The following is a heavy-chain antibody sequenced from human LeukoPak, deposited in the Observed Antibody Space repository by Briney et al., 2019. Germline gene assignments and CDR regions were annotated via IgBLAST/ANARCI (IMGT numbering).Heavy chain of an antibody. V-gene: IGHV1-46*01. D-gene: IGHD4-17*01. J-gene: IGHJ4*02. CDR1: GYTFTSYY. CDR3: AKGPPGDYGDYYFDY. Sequence: ASVKVSCKASGYTFTSYYMHWVRQAPGQGLEWMGIINPSGGSTSYAQKFQGRVTMTRDTSTSTVYMELSSLRSEDTAVYYCAKGPPGDYGDYYFDYWGQGTLVTASS. CDR2: INPSGGST.